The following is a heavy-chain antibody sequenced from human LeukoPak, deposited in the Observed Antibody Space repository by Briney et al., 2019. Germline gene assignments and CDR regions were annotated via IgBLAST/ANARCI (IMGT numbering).Heavy chain of an antibody. Sequence: GGSLRLSCAASGFTFSSYGMHWVHQAPGKGLEWVAFIRYDGSNKYYADSVKGRFTISRDNSKNTLYLQMNSLRAEDTAVYYCAKDHRAYCGGDCVDFDYWGQGTLVTVSS. J-gene: IGHJ4*02. V-gene: IGHV3-30*02. CDR1: GFTFSSYG. CDR3: AKDHRAYCGGDCVDFDY. D-gene: IGHD2-21*02. CDR2: IRYDGSNK.